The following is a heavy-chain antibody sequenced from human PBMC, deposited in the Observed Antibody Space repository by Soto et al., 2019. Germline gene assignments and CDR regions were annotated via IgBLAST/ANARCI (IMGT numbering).Heavy chain of an antibody. CDR3: ARGRDGAKHPWCEP. CDR1: GDSVSSNSAT. V-gene: IGHV6-1*01. D-gene: IGHD3-10*01. Sequence: SQTLSLTCAISGDSVSSNSATWNWIRQSPSRGLEWLGRTYYRSKWYDEYAVSMKGRITIIPDRAKDYSSLPLYYVTPEDTAVYSCARGRDGAKHPWCEPQGQRPLGTVSS. CDR2: TYYRSKWYD. J-gene: IGHJ5*02.